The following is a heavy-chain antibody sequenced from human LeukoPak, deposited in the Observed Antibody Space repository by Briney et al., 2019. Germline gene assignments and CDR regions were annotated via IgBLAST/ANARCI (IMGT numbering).Heavy chain of an antibody. CDR1: GYSFGNRW. J-gene: IGHJ6*02. CDR3: ARGAYGSGSYYNYYGMDV. D-gene: IGHD3-10*01. Sequence: PGESLKISCKGSGYSFGNRWIGWVRQMPGKGLEWMGIIYPDDSDTIYSPSFEGQVTISADKSISTAYLQWSSLKASDTAIYYCARGAYGSGSYYNYYGMDVWGQGTTVTVSS. CDR2: IYPDDSDT. V-gene: IGHV5-51*01.